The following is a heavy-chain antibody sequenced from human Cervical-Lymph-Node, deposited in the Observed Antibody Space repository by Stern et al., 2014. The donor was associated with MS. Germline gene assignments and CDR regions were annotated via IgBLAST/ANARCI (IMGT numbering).Heavy chain of an antibody. D-gene: IGHD5-18*01. CDR1: GYTLTNYP. Sequence: QVQLVESGSELKAPGASVKVSCKASGYTLTNYPMNWVRQAPGQGLEWMGWINTNTGNSTYAKGFTGRFVFSLDTSVSTAYLHISSLKAEDTAVYYCARDFVDTAMITRSDYLDSWGQGTLVTVSS. V-gene: IGHV7-4-1*02. CDR3: ARDFVDTAMITRSDYLDS. J-gene: IGHJ4*02. CDR2: INTNTGNS.